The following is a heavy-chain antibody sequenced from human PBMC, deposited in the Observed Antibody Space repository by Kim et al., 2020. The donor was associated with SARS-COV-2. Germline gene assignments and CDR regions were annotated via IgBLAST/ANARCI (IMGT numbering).Heavy chain of an antibody. CDR1: GYTFTSYA. V-gene: IGHV1-3*01. CDR2: INAGNVNT. Sequence: ASVKVSCKASGYTFTSYAMHWVRQAPGQRLEWMGWINAGNVNTKYSQKFQGRVTITRDTSASTAYMELSSLRSEDTAVYYCARVPLGLAAAVDYWGQGTLVNVSS. D-gene: IGHD6-13*01. CDR3: ARVPLGLAAAVDY. J-gene: IGHJ4*02.